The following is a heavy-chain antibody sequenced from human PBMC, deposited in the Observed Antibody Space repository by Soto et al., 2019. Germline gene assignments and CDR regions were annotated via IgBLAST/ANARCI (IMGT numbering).Heavy chain of an antibody. CDR1: GGSMSGFY. CDR3: ARHRADILSGGFDF. CDR2: IHYSGST. J-gene: IGHJ4*02. Sequence: QVQLQESGPGLVTPSETLSLTCTVSGGSMSGFYWSWIRQPPGKELEWMAYIHYSGSTNYNPSLKSPVTLSVDTPKNQFSLKLGSVTAADTAVYYCARHRADILSGGFDFWGQGTLVTGSS. D-gene: IGHD3-9*01. V-gene: IGHV4-59*08.